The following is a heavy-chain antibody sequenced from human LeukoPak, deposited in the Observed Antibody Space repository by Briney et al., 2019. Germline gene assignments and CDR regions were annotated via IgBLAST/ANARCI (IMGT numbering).Heavy chain of an antibody. CDR2: IYYSGST. J-gene: IGHJ4*02. CDR3: ARYGGSGTYFFDY. CDR1: GGSISSGDYY. V-gene: IGHV4-30-4*01. Sequence: SETLSLTCTVSGGSISSGDYYWSWIRQPPGKGLEWIGYIYYSGSTYYNPSLRSRVTTSVDTSKNQFSLKLSSVTAADTAVYYCARYGGSGTYFFDYWGRGTLVTVSS. D-gene: IGHD3-10*01.